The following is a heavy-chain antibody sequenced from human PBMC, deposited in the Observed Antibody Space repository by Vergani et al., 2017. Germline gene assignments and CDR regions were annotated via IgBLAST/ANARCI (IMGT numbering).Heavy chain of an antibody. V-gene: IGHV3-72*01. J-gene: IGHJ3*02. CDR1: GFIFSDHY. D-gene: IGHD1-1*01. Sequence: EVQVVESGGGLVQPGGSLRLSCAASGFIFSDHYMDWVRQAPGKGLEWVGRIRNKANDYTTQYAASVKGRFTISRDDSKRYLYLQMNSLQTEDTALDYCVRGKGSNGNDHLYDIWGQGTLVAVSS. CDR2: IRNKANDYTT. CDR3: VRGKGSNGNDHLYDI.